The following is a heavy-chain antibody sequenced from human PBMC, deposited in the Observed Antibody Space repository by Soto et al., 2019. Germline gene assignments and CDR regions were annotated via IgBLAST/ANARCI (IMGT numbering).Heavy chain of an antibody. V-gene: IGHV4-31*03. CDR1: GGSISSGGYY. Sequence: TSETLSLTCTVSGGSISSGGYYWSWIRQHPGKGLEWIGYIYYSGSTYYNPSLKSRVTISVDTSKNQFSLKLSSVTAADTAVYYCARGGGSYFIDYWGQGTLVTVSS. D-gene: IGHD1-26*01. CDR2: IYYSGST. J-gene: IGHJ4*02. CDR3: ARGGGSYFIDY.